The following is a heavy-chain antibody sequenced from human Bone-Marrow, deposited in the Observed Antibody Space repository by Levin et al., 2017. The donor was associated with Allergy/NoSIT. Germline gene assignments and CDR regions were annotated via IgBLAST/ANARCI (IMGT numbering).Heavy chain of an antibody. CDR2: MWHDGSNT. V-gene: IGHV3-33*01. D-gene: IGHD3-10*01. J-gene: IGHJ6*02. CDR3: AREELRRWVYGMDV. Sequence: GGSLRLSCAASGFPISIYGMHWVRQAPGKGLEWVAVMWHDGSNTYYADSVKGRFTISRDNSKNTLYLQMNSLRAEDTAVYYCAREELRRWVYGMDVWGQGTTVTVSS. CDR1: GFPISIYG.